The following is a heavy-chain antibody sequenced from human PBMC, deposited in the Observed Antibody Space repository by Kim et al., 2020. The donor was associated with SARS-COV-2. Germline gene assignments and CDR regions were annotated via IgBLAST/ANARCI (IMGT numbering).Heavy chain of an antibody. CDR3: ARGLGAGVVGYYWFDP. J-gene: IGHJ5*02. Sequence: KFQGRVTMTRNTSISTAYMELSSLRSEDTAVYYCARGLGAGVVGYYWFDPWGQGTLVTVSS. D-gene: IGHD2-15*01. V-gene: IGHV1-8*01.